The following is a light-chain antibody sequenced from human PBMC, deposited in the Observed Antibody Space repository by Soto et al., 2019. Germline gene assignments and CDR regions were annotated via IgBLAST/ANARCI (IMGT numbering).Light chain of an antibody. J-gene: IGLJ2*01. CDR1: SGHSSYT. V-gene: IGLV4-69*01. CDR3: QTWGTGTVV. Sequence: QAVVTRSPSASASLGASVKLTCTLSSGHSSYTIAWHQQQPEKGPRYLMKLNSDGSHYKGDGIPDRFSGSSSGAERYLTISSLQSEDEADYYCQTWGTGTVVFGGGTKVTVL. CDR2: LNSDGSH.